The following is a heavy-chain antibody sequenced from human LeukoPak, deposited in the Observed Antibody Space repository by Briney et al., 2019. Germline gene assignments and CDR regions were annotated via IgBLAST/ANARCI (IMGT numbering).Heavy chain of an antibody. V-gene: IGHV1-3*01. J-gene: IGHJ6*03. CDR2: INAGNGNT. D-gene: IGHD3-3*01. CDR1: GYTFTSYA. Sequence: ASVKVSCKASGYTFTSYAMHWVRQAPGQRLEWMGWINAGNGNTKYSQKFQGRVTITRDTSASTAYMELSSLRSEDTAVYYCARDTTKETAYDFWSGYTPPNGYYYMDVWGKGTTVTVSS. CDR3: ARDTTKETAYDFWSGYTPPNGYYYMDV.